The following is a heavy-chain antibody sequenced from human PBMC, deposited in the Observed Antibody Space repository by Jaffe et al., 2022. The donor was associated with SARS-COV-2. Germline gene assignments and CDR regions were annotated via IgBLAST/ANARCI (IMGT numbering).Heavy chain of an antibody. CDR3: AKDVGTTVTNGGLFDS. J-gene: IGHJ4*02. CDR1: GFTFDNYA. CDR2: ISWNSAYL. Sequence: EVQLVESGGDLVQPGRSLRLSCAASGFTFDNYAMHWVRQAPGKGLEWVSGISWNSAYLDYADSVKGRFTISRDNANNSLYLQMNSLRAEDTALYYCAKDVGTTVTNGGLFDSWGQGTLVTVSS. V-gene: IGHV3-9*01. D-gene: IGHD4-17*01.